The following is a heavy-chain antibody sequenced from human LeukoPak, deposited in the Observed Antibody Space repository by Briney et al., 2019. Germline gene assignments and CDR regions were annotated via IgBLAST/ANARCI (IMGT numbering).Heavy chain of an antibody. D-gene: IGHD3-3*01. Sequence: SETLSLTCAVYGGSFSGYYWSWIRQPPGKGLEWIGEINHSGSTNYNPSLKSRVTISVDTSKNQFSLKLSSVTAADTAVYYCARGRGFWSGYYTGYYYYYMDVWGKGTTVTISS. J-gene: IGHJ6*03. CDR1: GGSFSGYY. CDR2: INHSGST. V-gene: IGHV4-34*01. CDR3: ARGRGFWSGYYTGYYYYYMDV.